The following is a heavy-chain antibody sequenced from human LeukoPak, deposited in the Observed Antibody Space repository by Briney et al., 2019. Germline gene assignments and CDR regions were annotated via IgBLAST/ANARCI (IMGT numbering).Heavy chain of an antibody. CDR3: ARLIKEDYYDSSGYPDY. CDR1: GGSISNTDYY. CDR2: IYYSGST. Sequence: PSETLSLTCSVSGGSISNTDYYWGWIRQPPGKGLEWIGSIYYSGSTYYNPSLKSRVTISVDTSKNQFSLKLSSVTAADTAVYYCARLIKEDYYDSSGYPDYWGQGTLVTVSS. D-gene: IGHD3-22*01. J-gene: IGHJ4*02. V-gene: IGHV4-39*01.